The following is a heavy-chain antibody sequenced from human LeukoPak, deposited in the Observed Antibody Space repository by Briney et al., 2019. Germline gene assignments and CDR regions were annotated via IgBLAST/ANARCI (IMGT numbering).Heavy chain of an antibody. CDR1: GGSISSSSYY. Sequence: SETLSLTCTVSGGSISSSSYYWGWIRQPPGKGLEWIGSIYSSGSTYYNPSLKSRVTISADASKNQLFLKLSSVTAADTAVYYCARVLSSGWYGLDYWGQGTLVTVSS. CDR2: IYSSGST. CDR3: ARVLSSGWYGLDY. J-gene: IGHJ4*02. D-gene: IGHD6-19*01. V-gene: IGHV4-39*01.